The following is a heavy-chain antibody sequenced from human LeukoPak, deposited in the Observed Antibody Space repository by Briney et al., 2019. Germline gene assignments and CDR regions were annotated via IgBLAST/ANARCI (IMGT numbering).Heavy chain of an antibody. CDR1: GFTFSSYW. Sequence: PGGSLRLSCAASGFTFSSYWMSWVRQAPGKGLEWVANIKQDGSEKYYVDSVKGRFTISRDNAKNSLYLQMNSLRAEDTAVYYCARFDSSWYSRFFDYWGQGTLVTVSS. CDR3: ARFDSSWYSRFFDY. J-gene: IGHJ4*02. D-gene: IGHD6-13*01. CDR2: IKQDGSEK. V-gene: IGHV3-7*01.